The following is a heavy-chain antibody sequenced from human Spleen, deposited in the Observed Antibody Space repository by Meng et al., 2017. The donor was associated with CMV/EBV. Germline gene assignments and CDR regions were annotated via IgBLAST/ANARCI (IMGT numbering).Heavy chain of an antibody. J-gene: IGHJ3*02. D-gene: IGHD3-9*01. CDR2: IYYSGST. CDR1: GGSISSYY. V-gene: IGHV4-59*01. CDR3: AREIILIGYSRGAFDI. Sequence: SETLSLTCTVSGGSISSYYWSWIRQPPGKGLEWIGYIYYSGSTNYNPSLKSRVTISVDTSKNQFSLKLSSVTAADTAVYYCAREIILIGYSRGAFDIWGQETMVTVSS.